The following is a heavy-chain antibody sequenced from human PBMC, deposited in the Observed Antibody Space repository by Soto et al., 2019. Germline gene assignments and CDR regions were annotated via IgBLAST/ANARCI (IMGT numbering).Heavy chain of an antibody. Sequence: QVQLVESGGGVVQPGRSLRLSCAASGFTFSSYGMHWVRQAPGKGLEWVAVISYDGSNKYYADSVKGRFTISRDNSKNTLYLQMNSLRAEDTAVYYCAKDLGVGDLDCYGMDVWGQGTTVTVSS. V-gene: IGHV3-30*18. CDR2: ISYDGSNK. J-gene: IGHJ6*02. D-gene: IGHD3-16*01. CDR1: GFTFSSYG. CDR3: AKDLGVGDLDCYGMDV.